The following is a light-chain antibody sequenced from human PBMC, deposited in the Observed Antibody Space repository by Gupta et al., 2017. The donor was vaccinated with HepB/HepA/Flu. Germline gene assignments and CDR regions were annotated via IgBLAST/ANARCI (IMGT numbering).Light chain of an antibody. J-gene: IGKJ4*01. CDR1: QNIGNY. CDR2: DAS. Sequence: DIVLTQSPATLSLSPGERVTLSCRASQNIGNYLAWYQQKPGQAPRLLIYDASNRATGTPVRFSGSGSGTDFTLTISSLDPEDFAVYYCQRRSSWPPRTFGGGTKVEIK. CDR3: QRRSSWPPRT. V-gene: IGKV3-11*01.